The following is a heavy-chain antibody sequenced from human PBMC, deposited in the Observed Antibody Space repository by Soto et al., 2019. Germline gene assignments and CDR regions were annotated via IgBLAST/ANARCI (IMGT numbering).Heavy chain of an antibody. CDR1: GGSISSGDYY. CDR3: ARVTAAAGTSYYFDY. J-gene: IGHJ4*02. D-gene: IGHD6-13*01. V-gene: IGHV4-30-4*01. CDR2: IYYSGST. Sequence: QVQLQESGPGLVKPSQTLSLTCTVSGGSISSGDYYWSWIRQPPGKGLEWIGYIYYSGSTYYNPSHNTRVTIAVDTSKHQFSLKLSSVTAADTAVYYCARVTAAAGTSYYFDYWGQGTLVTVSS.